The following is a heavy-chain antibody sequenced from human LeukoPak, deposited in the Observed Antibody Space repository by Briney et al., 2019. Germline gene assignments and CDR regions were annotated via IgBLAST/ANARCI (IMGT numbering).Heavy chain of an antibody. CDR3: AKDARRSSGWYFFDH. J-gene: IGHJ4*02. CDR2: ISDSGDRT. D-gene: IGHD6-19*01. V-gene: IGHV3-23*01. CDR1: GFAFSSQD. Sequence: GVSLRLSCAASGFAFSSQDMGWVRQAPGKGLEWVSAISDSGDRTYYVDSVKGRFTISRDNSKNTLYLQMNSLRADATAVYYCAKDARRSSGWYFFDHWGQGTLVTVSS.